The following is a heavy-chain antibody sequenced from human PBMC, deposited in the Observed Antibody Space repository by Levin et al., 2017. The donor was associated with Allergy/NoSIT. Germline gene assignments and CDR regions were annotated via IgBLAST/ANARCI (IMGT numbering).Heavy chain of an antibody. V-gene: IGHV3-23*01. CDR1: GFTFRSYT. CDR3: AKGLSSGSPYRAFEM. D-gene: IGHD1-26*01. Sequence: GGSLRLSCAASGFTFRSYTMTWVRQAPGRGLEWVSTLRYSGDTTHYADSVKGRFSISRDGSKDTLFLQMNSLRPEDTAVYYCAKGLSSGSPYRAFEMWGQGTMVTVSS. CDR2: LRYSGDTT. J-gene: IGHJ3*02.